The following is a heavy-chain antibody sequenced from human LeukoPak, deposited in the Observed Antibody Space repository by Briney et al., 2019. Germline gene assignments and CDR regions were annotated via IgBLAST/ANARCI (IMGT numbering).Heavy chain of an antibody. CDR2: IYYSGST. J-gene: IGHJ3*01. CDR1: GGSIRSYY. V-gene: IGHV4-59*01. D-gene: IGHD3-16*01. CDR3: ATIQGGGGSFDV. Sequence: SETLSLTCTVPGGSIRSYYWSWIRQPPAMGLEWLGYIYYSGSTNYNPSLKSRVTISVDTSTNQLSLKLSSVPAADTAVYYCATIQGGGGSFDVWGQGTMVTVSS.